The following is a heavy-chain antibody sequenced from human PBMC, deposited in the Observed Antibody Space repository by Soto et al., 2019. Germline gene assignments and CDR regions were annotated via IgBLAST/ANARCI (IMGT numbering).Heavy chain of an antibody. D-gene: IGHD6-6*01. CDR3: AKVIAASGPYYYYAMDV. CDR2: ISGSGGST. J-gene: IGHJ6*02. V-gene: IGHV3-23*01. Sequence: GGSLRLSCAASGFAFSSYAMSWVRQAPGKGLEWVSSISGSGGSTYYADSVKGLFTISRDNSKNMLYLQMNSLRAEDTALYYCAKVIAASGPYYYYAMDVWGQGTTVTVSS. CDR1: GFAFSSYA.